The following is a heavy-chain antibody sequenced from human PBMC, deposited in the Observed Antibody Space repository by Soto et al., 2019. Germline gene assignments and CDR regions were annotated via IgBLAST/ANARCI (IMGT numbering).Heavy chain of an antibody. CDR1: GFTFSSYA. Sequence: GGSLRLSCAAFGFTFSSYAMHWVRQAPGKGLEWVAVISYDGSNKYYADSVKGRFTISRDNSKNTLYLQMNSLRAEDTAVYYCARGYYYDSSGYIRSNYYYGMDVWGQGTTVTVSS. V-gene: IGHV3-30-3*01. D-gene: IGHD3-22*01. CDR2: ISYDGSNK. CDR3: ARGYYYDSSGYIRSNYYYGMDV. J-gene: IGHJ6*02.